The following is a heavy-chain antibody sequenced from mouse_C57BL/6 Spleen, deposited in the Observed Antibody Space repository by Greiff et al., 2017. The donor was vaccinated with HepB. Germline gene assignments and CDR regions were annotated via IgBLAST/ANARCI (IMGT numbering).Heavy chain of an antibody. D-gene: IGHD5-1*01. CDR1: GFTFSDYG. V-gene: IGHV5-17*01. J-gene: IGHJ4*01. Sequence: EVKLVESGGGLVKPGGSLKLSCAASGFTFSDYGMHWVRQAPEKGLEWVAYISSGSSTIYYADTVKGRFTISRDNAKNTLFLQMTSLRSEDTTMYYCARRKRVPYYAMDYWGQGTSVTVSS. CDR3: ARRKRVPYYAMDY. CDR2: ISSGSSTI.